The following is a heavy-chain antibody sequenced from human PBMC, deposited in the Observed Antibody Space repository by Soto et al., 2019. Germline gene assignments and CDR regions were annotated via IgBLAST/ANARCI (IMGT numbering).Heavy chain of an antibody. CDR3: AREVGGATIGWYFDL. J-gene: IGHJ2*01. Sequence: QVQLVQSGAEVKKPGASVKVSCKASGYTFTSYGITWVRQAPGQGLEWMGWISAYNGNTNYAQKLQGRDTMTTDTSTGTAFMELGSLRSDDTAVYYCAREVGGATIGWYFDLWGRGTLVTVSS. CDR1: GYTFTSYG. CDR2: ISAYNGNT. D-gene: IGHD1-26*01. V-gene: IGHV1-18*01.